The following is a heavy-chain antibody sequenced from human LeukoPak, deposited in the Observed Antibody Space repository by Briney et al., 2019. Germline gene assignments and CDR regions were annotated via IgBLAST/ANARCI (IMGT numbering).Heavy chain of an antibody. CDR3: ARGGPWPVDY. V-gene: IGHV3-74*01. Sequence: PGGSLRLSCAASGFTFDDYAMHWVRQAPGKGLVWVSRITNDGSSTSYADSVEGRFTISRDNAKNTLYLQMNSLRVEDTAVYYCARGGPWPVDYWGQGTLVTVSS. CDR2: ITNDGSST. D-gene: IGHD6-19*01. J-gene: IGHJ4*02. CDR1: GFTFDDYA.